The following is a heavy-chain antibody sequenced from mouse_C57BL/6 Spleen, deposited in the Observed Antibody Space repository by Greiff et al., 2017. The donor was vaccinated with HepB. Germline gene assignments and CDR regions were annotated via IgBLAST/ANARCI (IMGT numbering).Heavy chain of an antibody. Sequence: VQLQQSGAELVKPGASVKLSCKASGYTFTSYWMHWVKQRPGRGLEWIGRIDPNSGGTKYNEKFKSKATLTVDKPSSTAYMQLSSLTSEDSAVYYCARSSFITTVYAMDYWGQGTSVTVSS. CDR1: GYTFTSYW. D-gene: IGHD1-1*01. V-gene: IGHV1-72*01. CDR3: ARSSFITTVYAMDY. J-gene: IGHJ4*01. CDR2: IDPNSGGT.